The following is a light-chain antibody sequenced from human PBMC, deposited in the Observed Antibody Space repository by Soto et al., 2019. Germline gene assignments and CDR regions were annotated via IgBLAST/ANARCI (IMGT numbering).Light chain of an antibody. CDR2: GAS. J-gene: IGKJ3*01. V-gene: IGKV3-15*01. Sequence: EIVMTQSPATLSVSPGERATLSCRASQSVSSNLAWYQQKPGQAPRLLIYGASTRATGIPARFSGSGSGTEFTLTISSLQSEDFAVYYCQQRSNWPPNFGPGTKVDIK. CDR3: QQRSNWPPN. CDR1: QSVSSN.